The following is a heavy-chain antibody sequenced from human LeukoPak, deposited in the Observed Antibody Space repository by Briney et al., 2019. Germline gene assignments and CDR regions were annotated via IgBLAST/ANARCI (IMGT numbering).Heavy chain of an antibody. CDR1: GGSFSGYY. D-gene: IGHD6-13*01. CDR3: ARGGSSSWYNWFDP. CDR2: INHSGST. Sequence: PSDTLSLTCAVYGGSFSGYYWSWIRQPPGKGLEWIGEINHSGSTNYNPSLKSRVTISVDTSKNQFSLKLSSVTAADTAVYYCARGGSSSWYNWFDPWGQGTLVTVSS. V-gene: IGHV4-34*01. J-gene: IGHJ5*02.